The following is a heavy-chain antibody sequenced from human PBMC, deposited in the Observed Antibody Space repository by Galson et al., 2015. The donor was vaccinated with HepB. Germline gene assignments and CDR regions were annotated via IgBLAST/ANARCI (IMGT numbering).Heavy chain of an antibody. CDR2: IYYSGST. V-gene: IGHV4-39*01. D-gene: IGHD4-17*01. Sequence: ETLSLTCTVSGGSISSSSYYWGWIRQPPGKGLEWIGSIYYSGSTYYNPSLKSRVTISVDTSKNQFSLKLSSVTAADTAVYYCARHFGFGTVTTLYAFDIWGQGTMVTVSS. CDR3: ARHFGFGTVTTLYAFDI. CDR1: GGSISSSSYY. J-gene: IGHJ3*02.